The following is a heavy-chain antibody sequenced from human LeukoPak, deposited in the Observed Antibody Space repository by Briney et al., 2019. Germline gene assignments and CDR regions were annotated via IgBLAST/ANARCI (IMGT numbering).Heavy chain of an antibody. CDR3: ARTASYSSGWYPPLRHRHFDY. J-gene: IGHJ4*02. CDR2: IRYDGSNK. Sequence: GGSLRLSCAASGFTFSSYGMHWVRQAPGKGLEWVAFIRYDGSNKYYADSVKGRFTISRDNSKNTLYLQMNSLRAEDTAVYYCARTASYSSGWYPPLRHRHFDYWGQGTLVTVSS. CDR1: GFTFSSYG. V-gene: IGHV3-30*02. D-gene: IGHD6-19*01.